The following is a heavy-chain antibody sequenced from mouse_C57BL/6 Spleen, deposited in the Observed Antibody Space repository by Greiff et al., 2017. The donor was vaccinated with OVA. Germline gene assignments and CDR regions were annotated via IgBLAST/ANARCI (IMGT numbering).Heavy chain of an antibody. CDR1: GYAFSSYW. Sequence: QVQLQQSGAELVKPGASVTISCKASGYAFSSYWMNWVKQRPGKGLEWIGQIYPGDVDTNYNGKFKGKATLTADKSSSTAYMQLSSLTSEDSAVYFCASETAQATSIDYWGQGTTLTVSS. V-gene: IGHV1-80*01. CDR2: IYPGDVDT. CDR3: ASETAQATSIDY. J-gene: IGHJ2*01. D-gene: IGHD3-2*02.